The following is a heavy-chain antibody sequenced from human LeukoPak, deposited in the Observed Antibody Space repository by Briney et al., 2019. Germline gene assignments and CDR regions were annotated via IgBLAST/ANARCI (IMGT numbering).Heavy chain of an antibody. V-gene: IGHV1-69*02. CDR1: GGTFSSYT. CDR3: ALRYNWNDALLDY. J-gene: IGHJ4*02. D-gene: IGHD1-20*01. Sequence: SVKVSCKASGGTFSSYTISWVRQAPGQGLEWMGRIIPILGIANYAQKFQGRVTITADKSTSTAYMELSSLRSEDTAVYYCALRYNWNDALLDYWGQGTLVTVSS. CDR2: IIPILGIA.